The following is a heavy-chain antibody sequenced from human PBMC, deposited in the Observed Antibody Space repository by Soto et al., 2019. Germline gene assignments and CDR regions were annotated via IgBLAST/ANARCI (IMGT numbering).Heavy chain of an antibody. J-gene: IGHJ6*02. CDR1: GYTLTELS. CDR2: FDPEDGET. CDR3: ASIAARPRDYYYYYGMDV. D-gene: IGHD6-6*01. V-gene: IGHV1-24*01. Sequence: QVQLVQSGAEVKKPGASVKVSCKVSGYTLTELSMHWVLQAPGKGLEWMGGFDPEDGETLYAQKFQGRVTMTEDTSTDTAYMELSSLRSEDTAVYYCASIAARPRDYYYYYGMDVWGQGTTVTVSS.